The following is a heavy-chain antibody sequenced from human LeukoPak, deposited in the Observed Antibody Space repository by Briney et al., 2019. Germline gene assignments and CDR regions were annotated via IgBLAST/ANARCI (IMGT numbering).Heavy chain of an antibody. CDR3: AKAQLLWFGELSHDY. V-gene: IGHV3-23*01. CDR1: GFTFRSYA. CDR2: TSGSGGST. D-gene: IGHD3-10*01. Sequence: QPGVSLRLSCAASGFTFRSYAMSWVRQAPGKGLEWVSATSGSGGSTYYADSVKGRFTISRDNSKNTLYLQMNSLRAEDTAVYYCAKAQLLWFGELSHDYWGQGTLVTVSS. J-gene: IGHJ4*02.